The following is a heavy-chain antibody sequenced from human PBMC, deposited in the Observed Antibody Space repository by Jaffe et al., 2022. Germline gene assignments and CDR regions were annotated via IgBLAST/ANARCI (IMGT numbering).Heavy chain of an antibody. J-gene: IGHJ4*02. CDR3: ARQDWKKGYCSSTSCQIGDY. V-gene: IGHV1-69*01. Sequence: QVQLVQSGAEVKKPGSSVKVSCKASGGTFSSYAISWVRQAPGQGLEWMGGIIPIFGTANYAQKFQGRVTITADESTSTAYMELSSLRSEDTAVYYCARQDWKKGYCSSTSCQIGDYWGQGTLVTVSS. CDR1: GGTFSSYA. D-gene: IGHD2-2*01. CDR2: IIPIFGTA.